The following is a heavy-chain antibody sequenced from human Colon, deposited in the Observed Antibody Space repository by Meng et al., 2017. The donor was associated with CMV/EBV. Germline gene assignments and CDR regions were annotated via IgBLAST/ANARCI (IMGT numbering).Heavy chain of an antibody. CDR1: GYTFTSYD. D-gene: IGHD2-2*01. V-gene: IGHV1-8*03. CDR2: MNPNSGNT. CDR3: ARGPKYQLLFIYYYGMDV. Sequence: ASVKVSCKASGYTFTSYDINWVRQATGQGLEWMGWMNPNSGNTGYAQKFQGRVTITRNTSISTAYMELSSLRSEDMAVYYCARGPKYQLLFIYYYGMDVWGQGTTVTVSS. J-gene: IGHJ6*02.